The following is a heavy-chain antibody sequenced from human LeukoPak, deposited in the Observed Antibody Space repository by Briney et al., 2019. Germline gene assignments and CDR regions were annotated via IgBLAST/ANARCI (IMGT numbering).Heavy chain of an antibody. CDR2: VNHSGST. CDR1: GGFFSGYY. J-gene: IGHJ5*02. CDR3: ARATLGFRWFDP. V-gene: IGHV4-34*01. Sequence: SETLSLTCAVYGGFFSGYYWSWIRQPPGKGLEWIGEVNHSGSTNYNPSLKSRVTISVDTSKNQFSLKLSSVTAADTAVYYCARATLGFRWFDPWGQGTLVTVSS. D-gene: IGHD1-1*01.